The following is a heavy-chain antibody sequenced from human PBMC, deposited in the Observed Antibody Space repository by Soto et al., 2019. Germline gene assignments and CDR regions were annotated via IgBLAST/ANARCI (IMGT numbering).Heavy chain of an antibody. CDR1: GYTFTTYG. CDR3: ARDWSAEVLPDY. CDR2: ISTYNGNT. Sequence: QVQLVQSGAEVGKPGASVQVSCKASGYTFTTYGISWVRQAPGQGLEWMGWISTYNGNTQFAQRFQGGVTMTTDTSTSTAYMELRSLTSDDTAVYYCARDWSAEVLPDYWGQGTLVTVSS. V-gene: IGHV1-18*01. J-gene: IGHJ4*02. D-gene: IGHD3-10*01.